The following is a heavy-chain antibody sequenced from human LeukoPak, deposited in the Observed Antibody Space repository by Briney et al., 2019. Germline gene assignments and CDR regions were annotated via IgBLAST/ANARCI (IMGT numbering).Heavy chain of an antibody. Sequence: SETLSLTCTISGGSISSSSYYWGWIRQPPGKGLEWIGSIYYSGSTYYTPSLKSRITISVDTSKNKFSLKLSSVTAADTAVYYCARICSSTSCLVDYWGQGTLVTVSS. CDR2: IYYSGST. J-gene: IGHJ4*02. CDR1: GGSISSSSYY. V-gene: IGHV4-39*01. CDR3: ARICSSTSCLVDY. D-gene: IGHD2-2*01.